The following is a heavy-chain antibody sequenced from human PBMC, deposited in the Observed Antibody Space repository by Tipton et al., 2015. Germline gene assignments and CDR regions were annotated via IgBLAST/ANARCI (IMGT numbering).Heavy chain of an antibody. CDR1: GFSLSSSY. CDR2: LYSTGSK. Sequence: SLRLSCAASGFSLSSSYMSWVRQAPGKGLEWVSALYSTGSKFFADSVKGRFTISRDNSNNTVYLQMNNLRPEDTAVYYCARDPTSGWFYLDSWGQGTLLTVSS. J-gene: IGHJ4*02. D-gene: IGHD6-19*01. V-gene: IGHV3-53*01. CDR3: ARDPTSGWFYLDS.